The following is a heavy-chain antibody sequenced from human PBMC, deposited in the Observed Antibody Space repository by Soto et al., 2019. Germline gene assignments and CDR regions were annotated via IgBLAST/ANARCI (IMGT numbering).Heavy chain of an antibody. CDR2: IIPIFGTA. CDR3: ARHVPAAGYYYGMAV. V-gene: IGHV1-69*12. J-gene: IGHJ6*02. CDR1: GGTFSSYA. Sequence: QVQLVQSGAEVKKPGSSVKVSCKASGGTFSSYAISWVRQAPGQGLEWMGGIIPIFGTANYAQKFQGRVTTPADETTGAAHMELSSLSSEDTAVYYCARHVPAAGYYYGMAVWGQGTTVTVSS. D-gene: IGHD2-2*01.